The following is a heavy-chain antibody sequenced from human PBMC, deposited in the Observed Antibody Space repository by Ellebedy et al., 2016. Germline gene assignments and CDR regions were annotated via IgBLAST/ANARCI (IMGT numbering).Heavy chain of an antibody. V-gene: IGHV1-24*01. CDR2: FDPEDGET. J-gene: IGHJ6*02. D-gene: IGHD5-18*01. CDR3: ATGFLTGYSYGDV. Sequence: ASVKVSCKASGYAFTSYDINWVRQATGQGLEWMGGFDPEDGETIYAQKFQGRVTMTEDTSTDTAYMELSSLRSEDTAVYYCATGFLTGYSYGDVWGQGTTVTVSS. CDR1: GYAFTSYD.